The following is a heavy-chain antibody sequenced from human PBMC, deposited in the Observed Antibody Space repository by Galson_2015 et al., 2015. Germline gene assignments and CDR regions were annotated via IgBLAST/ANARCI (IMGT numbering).Heavy chain of an antibody. CDR3: AKERGHGSGSYSHAFAI. D-gene: IGHD3-10*01. V-gene: IGHV1-69*01. Sequence: QSGAEVKKPGESLRISFKASGGTFSSYAISWVRQAPGQGLEWMGGIIPIFGTANDAQKFQGRVTITADESTSTAYMELSSLRSEYVGVYDSAKERGHGSGSYSHAFAIWGQGTMVTVS. J-gene: IGHJ3*02. CDR2: IIPIFGTA. CDR1: GGTFSSYA.